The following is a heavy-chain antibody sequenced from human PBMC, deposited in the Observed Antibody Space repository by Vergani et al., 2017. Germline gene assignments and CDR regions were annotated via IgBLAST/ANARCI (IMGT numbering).Heavy chain of an antibody. CDR2: IGTAGDT. D-gene: IGHD4-17*01. V-gene: IGHV3-13*01. Sequence: EVQLVESGGGLVQPGGSLRLSCAASGFTFSSYDMHWVRQATGKGLEWVSAIGTAGDTYYPGSVKGRFTISRENAKNSLYLQMNSLRAGDTAVYYCARGSLTYGDYDYYYYYGMDVWGQGTTVTVSS. CDR3: ARGSLTYGDYDYYYYYGMDV. J-gene: IGHJ6*02. CDR1: GFTFSSYD.